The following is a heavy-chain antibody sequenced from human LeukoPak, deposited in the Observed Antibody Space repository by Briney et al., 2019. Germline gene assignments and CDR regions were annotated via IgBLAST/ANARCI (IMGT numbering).Heavy chain of an antibody. J-gene: IGHJ4*02. Sequence: GGSLRLSCAASGLTFRTYGMHWVRQAPGKGLEWVAVISHDGRNEYFADSVKGRFTISRDDSKKMLYLQMNSLRVEDTAVYYCAKGGVATVDYLDYWGQGTLVTVSS. V-gene: IGHV3-30*18. CDR2: ISHDGRNE. CDR3: AKGGVATVDYLDY. D-gene: IGHD5-12*01. CDR1: GLTFRTYG.